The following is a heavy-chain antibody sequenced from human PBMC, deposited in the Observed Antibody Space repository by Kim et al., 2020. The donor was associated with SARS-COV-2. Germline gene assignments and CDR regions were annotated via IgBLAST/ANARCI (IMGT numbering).Heavy chain of an antibody. CDR2: ISSSSSYT. J-gene: IGHJ5*02. V-gene: IGHV3-11*03. Sequence: GGSLRLSCAASGFTFSDYYMSWIRQAPGKGLEWVSYISSSSSYTNYADSVKGRFTISRDNAKNSLYLQMNSLRAEDTAVYYCARTCSSTSCSSAFDPWGQGTLVTVSS. CDR1: GFTFSDYY. D-gene: IGHD2-2*01. CDR3: ARTCSSTSCSSAFDP.